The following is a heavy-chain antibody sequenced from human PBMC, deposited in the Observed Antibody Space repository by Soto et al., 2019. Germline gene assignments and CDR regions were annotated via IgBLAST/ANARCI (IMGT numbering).Heavy chain of an antibody. CDR1: GGSINTFY. Sequence: SEALSLTCTVSGGSINTFYWSWVRQPAGKGLEWIGRIFSSGSTSFNPSLESRVAMSVDTSKNHFSLNLSSVTAADMAVYYCAREGSYSAYNFAHGIQLWSFDFWGQGALVTVSS. CDR2: IFSSGST. V-gene: IGHV4-4*07. J-gene: IGHJ4*02. D-gene: IGHD5-12*01. CDR3: AREGSYSAYNFAHGIQLWSFDF.